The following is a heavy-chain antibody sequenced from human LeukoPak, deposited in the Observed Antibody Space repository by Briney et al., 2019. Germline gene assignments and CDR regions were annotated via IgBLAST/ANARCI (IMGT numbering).Heavy chain of an antibody. CDR2: IIPILGIA. CDR1: GGTFSSYA. CDR3: ARERSYGRGAAFDI. V-gene: IGHV1-69*04. Sequence: SVKVSCKASGGTFSSYAISWVRQAPGQGLEWMGRIIPILGIANYAQKFQGRVTITTDESTSTAYMELSSLRSEDTAVYYCARERSYGRGAAFDIWGQGTMVTVSS. D-gene: IGHD3-10*02. J-gene: IGHJ3*02.